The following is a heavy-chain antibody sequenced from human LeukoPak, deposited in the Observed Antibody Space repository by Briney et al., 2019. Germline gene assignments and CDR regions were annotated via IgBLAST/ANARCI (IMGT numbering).Heavy chain of an antibody. CDR2: IYPGDSDT. Sequence: GESLKISCKGSGYSFTSYWIVWVRQMPGKGLEWMGIIYPGDSDTRYSPSFQGQVTISADKSISTAYLQWSSLKASDTAMYYCARVQPGYCSSTSCYGYDYWGQGTLVTVSS. CDR1: GYSFTSYW. CDR3: ARVQPGYCSSTSCYGYDY. V-gene: IGHV5-51*01. D-gene: IGHD2-2*03. J-gene: IGHJ4*02.